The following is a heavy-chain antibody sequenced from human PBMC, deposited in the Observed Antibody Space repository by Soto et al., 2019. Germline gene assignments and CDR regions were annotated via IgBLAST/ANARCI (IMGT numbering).Heavy chain of an antibody. V-gene: IGHV1-69*02. J-gene: IGHJ4*02. CDR1: GGTFNSCT. Sequence: GASVKVCCKDSGGTFNSCTISWVRQEHGQGLEWMGRIIPILGIANYAQKFQGRVTITADKSTSTAYMELSSLRSEDTAVYYCAAQLYQVLVVGVDYWGQGTLVTVSS. D-gene: IGHD2-2*01. CDR3: AAQLYQVLVVGVDY. CDR2: IIPILGIA.